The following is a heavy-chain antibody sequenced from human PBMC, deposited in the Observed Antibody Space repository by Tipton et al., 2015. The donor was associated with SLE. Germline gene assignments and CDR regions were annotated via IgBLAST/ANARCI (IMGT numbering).Heavy chain of an antibody. Sequence: GSLRLSCAASGFTFSSYAMSWVRQAPGKGLEWVSAISGSGGSTYYADSVKGRFTISRDNAKNSLYLQMNSLRAEDTAVYYCAREITYYYDSSGYSDWGQGTLVTVSS. CDR1: GFTFSSYA. D-gene: IGHD3-22*01. J-gene: IGHJ4*02. V-gene: IGHV3-23*01. CDR3: AREITYYYDSSGYSD. CDR2: ISGSGGST.